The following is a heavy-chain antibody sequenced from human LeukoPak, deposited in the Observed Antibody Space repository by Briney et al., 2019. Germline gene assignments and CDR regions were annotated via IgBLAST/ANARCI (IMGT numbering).Heavy chain of an antibody. Sequence: GASLKISCKGSEYRFTTYWIGWVRQMPGKGLEWMGSIYPDDSDNRYRPSFQGQVTISADKSVRTAYLQWSSLKASDTAMYYCARPNITSYYDSRGYDAFDVWDQGTMVTVSS. V-gene: IGHV5-51*01. D-gene: IGHD3-22*01. CDR3: ARPNITSYYDSRGYDAFDV. J-gene: IGHJ3*01. CDR2: IYPDDSDN. CDR1: EYRFTTYW.